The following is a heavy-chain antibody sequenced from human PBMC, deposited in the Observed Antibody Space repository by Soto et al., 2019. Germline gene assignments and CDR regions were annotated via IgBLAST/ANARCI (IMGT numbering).Heavy chain of an antibody. D-gene: IGHD4-4*01. CDR3: ARGTTVTTKDYYGMDV. J-gene: IGHJ6*02. V-gene: IGHV1-46*01. CDR1: GCTFTSYY. CDR2: INPSGGST. Sequence: GASVKVSCKASGCTFTSYYMHWVRQAPGQGLEWMGIINPSGGSTSYAQKFQGRVTITADESTSPAYMELSSLRSEDTAVYYCARGTTVTTKDYYGMDVWGQGTTVTVSS.